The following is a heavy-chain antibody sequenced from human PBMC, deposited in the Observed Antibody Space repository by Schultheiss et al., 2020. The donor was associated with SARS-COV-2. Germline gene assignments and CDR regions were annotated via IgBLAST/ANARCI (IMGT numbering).Heavy chain of an antibody. CDR3: AREGRYSSGWYNY. CDR2: IYYSGST. V-gene: IGHV4-31*11. Sequence: LRLSCAVSGYSISSGYYWSWIRQPPGKGLEWIGYIYYSGSTYYNSSLKSRVTISVDTSKNQFSLKLSSVTAADTAVYYCAREGRYSSGWYNYWGQGKLVTVSS. J-gene: IGHJ4*02. D-gene: IGHD6-13*01. CDR1: GYSISSGYY.